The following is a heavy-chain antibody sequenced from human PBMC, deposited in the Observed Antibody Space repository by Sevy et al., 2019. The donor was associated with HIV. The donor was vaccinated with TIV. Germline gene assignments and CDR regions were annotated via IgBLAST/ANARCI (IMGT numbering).Heavy chain of an antibody. Sequence: ASVKVSCKVSGYSLSNLAMDWVRQAPGKGLEWMGTFDPEDGETIYAQNFQGRVTLTEDTSTDTAYMELSSLRSEDTAVFYCAVTKDYYENSGNPFDYWGQGTLVTVSS. CDR2: FDPEDGET. V-gene: IGHV1-24*01. D-gene: IGHD3-22*01. CDR3: AVTKDYYENSGNPFDY. J-gene: IGHJ4*02. CDR1: GYSLSNLA.